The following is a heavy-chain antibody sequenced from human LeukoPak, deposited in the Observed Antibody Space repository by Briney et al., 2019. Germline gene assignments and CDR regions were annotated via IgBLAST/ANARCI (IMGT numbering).Heavy chain of an antibody. CDR1: GYTFTGYY. Sequence: GASVKVSCKASGYTFTGYYMHWVRQAPGQGLEWMGWINPNSGGTNYAQKFQGRVTMTRDTSISTAYMELSRLRSDDTAVYYCARDLITMVRGVINDAWFDPWGQGTLVTVSS. CDR2: INPNSGGT. J-gene: IGHJ5*02. V-gene: IGHV1-2*02. D-gene: IGHD3-10*01. CDR3: ARDLITMVRGVINDAWFDP.